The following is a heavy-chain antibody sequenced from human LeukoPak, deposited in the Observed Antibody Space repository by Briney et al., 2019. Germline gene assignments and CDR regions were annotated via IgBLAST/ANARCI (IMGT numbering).Heavy chain of an antibody. D-gene: IGHD2-2*01. CDR3: ARAARYCSSTSCFAGIYYFDF. CDR1: GHTFTSLG. V-gene: IGHV1-18*04. CDR2: ISSYNGNT. J-gene: IGHJ4*02. Sequence: ASVKVSCKASGHTFTSLGISWVRQAPGQGLEWMGWISSYNGNTNYAQKLQGTVTMTTDTSTSTAYMELRSLSSDDTAVYYCARAARYCSSTSCFAGIYYFDFWGQGTLVTVSS.